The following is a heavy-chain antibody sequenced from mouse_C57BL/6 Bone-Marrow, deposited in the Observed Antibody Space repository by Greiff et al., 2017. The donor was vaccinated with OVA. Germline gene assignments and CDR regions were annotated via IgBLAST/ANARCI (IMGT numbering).Heavy chain of an antibody. D-gene: IGHD2-4*01. J-gene: IGHJ3*01. CDR3: ARVNSRYDYAWFAY. CDR2: INPNYGTT. Sequence: VQLQESGPELVKPGASVKISCKASGYSFTDYNMNWVQQSNGKSLEWIGVINPNYGTTSYTQKFKGKATLTVAQSTSTAYMQLNSLTSENTAVYYCARVNSRYDYAWFAYWGQGTLVTVSA. CDR1: GYSFTDYN. V-gene: IGHV1-39*01.